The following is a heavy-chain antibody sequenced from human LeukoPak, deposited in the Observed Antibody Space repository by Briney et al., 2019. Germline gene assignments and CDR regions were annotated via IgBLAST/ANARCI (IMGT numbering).Heavy chain of an antibody. V-gene: IGHV3-30*18. CDR1: GFTFSSYG. D-gene: IGHD3-10*01. CDR3: AKDLAMVRGVMNY. CDR2: ISYDGSNK. Sequence: PGRSLRLSCAASGFTFSSYGMHWVRQAPGKGLEWVAVISYDGSNKYYADSVKGRFTISRDNSKNTLYLQMNSLRAEDTAVYYCAKDLAMVRGVMNYWGQGTLVTVSS. J-gene: IGHJ4*02.